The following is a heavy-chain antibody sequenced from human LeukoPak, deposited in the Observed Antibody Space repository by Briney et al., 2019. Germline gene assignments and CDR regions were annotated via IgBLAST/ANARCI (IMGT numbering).Heavy chain of an antibody. CDR3: VKSGGYGLIDY. Sequence: SETLSLTCSVSGASISGSGYYLGWIRQPPGKGLEWIGNIYYTGSTYYNASLQSRVTISIDMSKNQFSLRLSSVTAADTAMYYCVKSGGYGLIDYWGQGTLVTVSS. V-gene: IGHV4-39*01. J-gene: IGHJ4*02. CDR1: GASISGSGYY. CDR2: IYYTGST. D-gene: IGHD6-19*01.